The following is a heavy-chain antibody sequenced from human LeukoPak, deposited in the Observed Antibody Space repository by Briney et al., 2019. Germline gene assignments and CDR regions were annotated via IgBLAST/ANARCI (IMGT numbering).Heavy chain of an antibody. D-gene: IGHD2-2*01. V-gene: IGHV3-33*01. CDR3: AREHCSITSCYVWSY. CDR1: GFTFSRYG. Sequence: GGSLRLFCAASGFTFSRYGMHWVCQAPGKGLEWVAITWYDGSNKLYADSVKGRFNIYRDNSKNTLFLPMNNLRPEDTAVYYCAREHCSITSCYVWSYWGQGTLVTVSS. CDR2: TWYDGSNK. J-gene: IGHJ4*02.